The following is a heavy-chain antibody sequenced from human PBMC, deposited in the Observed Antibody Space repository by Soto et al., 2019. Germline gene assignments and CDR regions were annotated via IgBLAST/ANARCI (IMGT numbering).Heavy chain of an antibody. D-gene: IGHD2-2*01. J-gene: IGHJ6*03. CDR3: AKDTSSSPYYMDV. CDR2: ITGSTGTT. V-gene: IGHV3-23*01. CDR1: GFTFSNFA. Sequence: EVQVLESGGGSVQPGGSLRLSCAASGFTFSNFAMSWVRHAPGKGLEWVSEITGSTGTTYYADSVRGRFIISRDNSQNTLHPRKNSLRPEDTAVYYCAKDTSSSPYYMDVWGKGTTVTVSS.